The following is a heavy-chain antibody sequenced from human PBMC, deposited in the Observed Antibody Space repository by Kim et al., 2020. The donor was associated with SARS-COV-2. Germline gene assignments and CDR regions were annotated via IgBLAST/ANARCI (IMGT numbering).Heavy chain of an antibody. CDR2: INSDGSST. J-gene: IGHJ3*02. CDR3: ARAHAEDIVVVTASHDAFDI. V-gene: IGHV3-74*01. D-gene: IGHD2-21*02. CDR1: GFTFSSYW. Sequence: GGSLRLSCAASGFTFSSYWMHWVRQAPGKGLVWVSRINSDGSSTSYADSVKGRFTISRDNAKNTLYLQMNSLRAEDTAVYYCARAHAEDIVVVTASHDAFDIWGQGTMVTVSS.